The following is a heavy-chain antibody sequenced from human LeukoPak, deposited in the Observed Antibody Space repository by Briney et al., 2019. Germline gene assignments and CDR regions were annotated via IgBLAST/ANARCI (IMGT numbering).Heavy chain of an antibody. CDR1: GYTFTSYD. CDR3: AREESGGLFDY. V-gene: IGHV1-46*01. Sequence: ASVKVSCKASGYTFTSYDIHWVRQATGQGLEWMGKMNPSGGTTTYAQKFQGRVTVTRDTPTSTVYMEMSSLRPEDTAVYYCAREESGGLFDYWGQGTLLTVSS. D-gene: IGHD3-16*01. J-gene: IGHJ4*02. CDR2: MNPSGGTT.